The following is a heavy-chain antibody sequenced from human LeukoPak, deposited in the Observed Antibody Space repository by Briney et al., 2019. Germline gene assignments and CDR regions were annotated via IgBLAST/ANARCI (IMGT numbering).Heavy chain of an antibody. D-gene: IGHD3-10*01. CDR2: ISYDGSNK. V-gene: IGHV3-30-3*01. Sequence: PGRSLRLSCAASGFTFSSYAMHWVRQAPGKGLEWVAVISYDGSNKYYADSVKGRFTISRDNSKNTLYLQMNSLRAEDTAVYYCARDGSGSYYDYYGMDVWGQGTTVTVSS. J-gene: IGHJ6*02. CDR3: ARDGSGSYYDYYGMDV. CDR1: GFTFSSYA.